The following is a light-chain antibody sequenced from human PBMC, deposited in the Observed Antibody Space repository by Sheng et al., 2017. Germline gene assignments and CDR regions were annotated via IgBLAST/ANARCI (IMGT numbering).Light chain of an antibody. Sequence: DIRMTQSPSTLSASVGDRVTVTCRASQSIRSWLAWYQQKPEKAPKLLIYQASNLEGGVPSRFSGSGSGTEFTLTISSLQPDDFATYYCQQYNSIPWTLGQGTKVDIK. V-gene: IGKV1-5*03. CDR3: QQYNSIPWT. CDR1: QSIRSW. CDR2: QAS. J-gene: IGKJ1*01.